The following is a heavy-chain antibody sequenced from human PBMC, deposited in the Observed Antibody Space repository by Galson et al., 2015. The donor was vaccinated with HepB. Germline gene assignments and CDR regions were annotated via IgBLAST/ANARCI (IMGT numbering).Heavy chain of an antibody. CDR1: GDSIISGGHY. CDR2: IYYGANT. D-gene: IGHD3-3*01. CDR3: MRILRAGVEGGDY. Sequence: TLSLTCTVSGDSIISGGHYWSWIRQHPGKGLEWIGYIYYGANTYYNPSLKSRVTISSDTSKNQFSLNLISVTAADTAVYYCMRILRAGVEGGDYWGQGTLVTVSS. V-gene: IGHV4-31*03. J-gene: IGHJ4*02.